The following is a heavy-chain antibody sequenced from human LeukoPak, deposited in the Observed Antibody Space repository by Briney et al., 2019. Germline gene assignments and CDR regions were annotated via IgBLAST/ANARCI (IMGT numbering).Heavy chain of an antibody. Sequence: SETLSLTCAVSGGSISSSNWWSWVRQPPGKGLEWIGEIYHSGSTNYNPSLKGRVTISVDKSKNQFSLKLSSVTAADTAVYYCAGTVDTAMVYDYWGQGTLVTVSS. J-gene: IGHJ4*02. V-gene: IGHV4-4*02. CDR1: GGSISSSNW. CDR2: IYHSGST. D-gene: IGHD5-18*01. CDR3: AGTVDTAMVYDY.